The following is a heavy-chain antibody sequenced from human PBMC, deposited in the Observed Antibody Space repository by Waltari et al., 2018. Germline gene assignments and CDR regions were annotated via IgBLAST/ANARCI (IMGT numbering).Heavy chain of an antibody. CDR2: IYSGGST. J-gene: IGHJ3*02. CDR3: AHAGRDYYDSSGYLHDAFDI. V-gene: IGHV3-66*02. CDR1: GFTVSSNY. Sequence: EVQLVESGGGLVQPGGSLRLSCAASGFTVSSNYMRWVRQAPGKGLEWVSVIYSGGSTYYADSVKGRFTISRDNSKNTLYLQMNSLRAEDTAVYYCAHAGRDYYDSSGYLHDAFDIWGQGTMVTVSS. D-gene: IGHD3-22*01.